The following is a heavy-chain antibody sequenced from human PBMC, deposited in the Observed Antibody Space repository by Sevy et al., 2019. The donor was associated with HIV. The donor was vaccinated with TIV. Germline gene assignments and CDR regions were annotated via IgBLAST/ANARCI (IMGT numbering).Heavy chain of an antibody. CDR2: MKQDGSEE. Sequence: GGSLRLSCAASGFSFSIYWMSWVRQAPGKGLEWVATMKQDGSEEDYVDSVKGRFTISRHNAKNSLFLQMNSLSAEDTAVYYCVREGLGGYSYSLDYWGHGTLVTVSS. J-gene: IGHJ4*01. CDR1: GFSFSIYW. D-gene: IGHD5-18*01. V-gene: IGHV3-7*01. CDR3: VREGLGGYSYSLDY.